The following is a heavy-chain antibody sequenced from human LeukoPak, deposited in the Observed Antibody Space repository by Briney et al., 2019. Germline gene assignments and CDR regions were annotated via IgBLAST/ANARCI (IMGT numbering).Heavy chain of an antibody. CDR1: GFAFSSFA. CDR2: ISASGGST. Sequence: GGSLRLSCAASGFAFSSFATSWVRQAPGKGLEWVSGISASGGSTYYADSVKGRFTISRDNSKNTLYLQMNSLRAEDTAVYYCAKGFYDNSASGVFDIWGQGTMVTVSS. D-gene: IGHD3-22*01. J-gene: IGHJ3*02. CDR3: AKGFYDNSASGVFDI. V-gene: IGHV3-23*01.